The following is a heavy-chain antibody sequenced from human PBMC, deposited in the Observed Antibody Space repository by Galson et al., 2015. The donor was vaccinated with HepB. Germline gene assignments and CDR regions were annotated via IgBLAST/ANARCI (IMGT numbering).Heavy chain of an antibody. CDR1: GFTFTSSA. Sequence: SVKVSCKASGFTFTSSAMQWVRQARGQRLEWIGWIVVGSGNTNYAQKFQERVTITRDMSTSTAYMELSSLRSEDTAVYYCAADRDQLPNHYYYYYGMDVWGQGTTVTVSS. CDR3: AADRDQLPNHYYYYYGMDV. J-gene: IGHJ6*02. D-gene: IGHD2-2*01. CDR2: IVVGSGNT. V-gene: IGHV1-58*02.